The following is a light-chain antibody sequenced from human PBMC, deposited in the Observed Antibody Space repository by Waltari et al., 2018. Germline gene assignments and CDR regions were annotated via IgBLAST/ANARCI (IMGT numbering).Light chain of an antibody. CDR2: EDS. CDR1: ALPKKY. J-gene: IGLJ2*01. CDR3: YSTDNSANFNVV. V-gene: IGLV3-10*01. Sequence: SYELTQPPSVSVSPGQTARITCSGDALPKKYAYWYQQKSGQAPVLVIYEDSKRPSGIPERFSGSSSGTMATLTISGAQVEDEADYYCYSTDNSANFNVVFGGGTNLTVL.